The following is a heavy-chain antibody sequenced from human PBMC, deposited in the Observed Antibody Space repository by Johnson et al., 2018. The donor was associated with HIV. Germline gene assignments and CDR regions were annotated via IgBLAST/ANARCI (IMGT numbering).Heavy chain of an antibody. CDR2: ISGSGGST. V-gene: IGHV3-23*04. J-gene: IGHJ3*02. CDR1: GFTFSSYG. Sequence: VQLVESGGGLVQPGGSLRLSCAASGFTFSSYGMSWVRQAPGKGLEWVSTISGSGGSTYYADSVKGQFTISRDNSKNTLYLQMDSLRTEDTGVYYCAKAYCPGCDGFDIWGQGTMVTVSS. CDR3: AKAYCPGCDGFDI. D-gene: IGHD2-21*01.